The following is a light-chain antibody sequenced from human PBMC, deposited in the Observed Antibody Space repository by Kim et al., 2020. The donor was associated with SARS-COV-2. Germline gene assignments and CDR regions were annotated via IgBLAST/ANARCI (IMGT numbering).Light chain of an antibody. CDR2: EDD. CDR3: QSHDSNNVV. Sequence: GRTVTISGVRSSGTIVSSHVHRYQQRPGSAPTTVIREDDVRPSGVPDRFSGSIDRSSNSASLTISGLKTEDEADYYCQSHDSNNVVFGGGTQLTVL. V-gene: IGLV6-57*03. J-gene: IGLJ2*01. CDR1: SGTIVSSH.